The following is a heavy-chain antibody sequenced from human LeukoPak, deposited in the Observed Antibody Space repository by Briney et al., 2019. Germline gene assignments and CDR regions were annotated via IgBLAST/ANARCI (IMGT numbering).Heavy chain of an antibody. CDR2: IYHSGST. D-gene: IGHD2-15*01. CDR1: GYSISSGYY. CDR3: ARSGYCSGGSCYPEDFFDY. J-gene: IGHJ4*02. V-gene: IGHV4-38-2*01. Sequence: NASETLSLPCAVSGYSISSGYYWGWIRQPPGKGLGWIGCIYHSGSTYYNPSLKSRVPISVDTSKNQFSLKLSSVTAADTAVYYCARSGYCSGGSCYPEDFFDYWGQGTLVTVSS.